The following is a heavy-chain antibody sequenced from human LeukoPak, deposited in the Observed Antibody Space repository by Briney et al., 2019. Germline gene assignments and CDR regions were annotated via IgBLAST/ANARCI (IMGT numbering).Heavy chain of an antibody. D-gene: IGHD6-19*01. J-gene: IGHJ4*02. CDR2: IKTDGSEK. CDR3: ARMSGWYWFDY. Sequence: GGSLRLSCAASGFTFTNYWMSWVRQRPGKGPEWVANIKTDGSEKYYVDSVKGRFTISRGNTKNSLYLQMNSLRAEDTAMYYCARMSGWYWFDYWGRGTLVTVSS. V-gene: IGHV3-7*01. CDR1: GFTFTNYW.